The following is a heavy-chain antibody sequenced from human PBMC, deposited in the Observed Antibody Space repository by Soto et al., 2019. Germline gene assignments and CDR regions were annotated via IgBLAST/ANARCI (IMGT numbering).Heavy chain of an antibody. V-gene: IGHV3-64D*06. Sequence: GGPRRRSWSAALFIFRESRREGVRQGPGKGLEAISAVSTSGRSTYYDDSVKDRFTISRDNYKNTLFLQMGSLRPEDTAIYYCVKQAHGLDGVAFDYWGQGTQVTVSS. CDR2: VSTSGRST. CDR3: VKQAHGLDGVAFDY. D-gene: IGHD2-15*01. CDR1: LFIFRESR. J-gene: IGHJ4*02.